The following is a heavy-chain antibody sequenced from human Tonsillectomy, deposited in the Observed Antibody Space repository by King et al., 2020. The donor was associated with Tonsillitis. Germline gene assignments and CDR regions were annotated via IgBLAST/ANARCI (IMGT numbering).Heavy chain of an antibody. D-gene: IGHD6-13*01. CDR2: ISSSSSYI. J-gene: IGHJ5*02. CDR3: AQRRWGAAAPLIP. CDR1: GFTFSSYS. V-gene: IGHV3-21*01. Sequence: QLVESGGGLVKPGGSLRLSCAASGFTFSSYSMNWVRQAPGKGLEWVSSISSSSSYIYYADSVKGRFTISRDNAKNSLYLQMNSLRAEDTAVYYCAQRRWGAAAPLIPWGQGTLVAVSS.